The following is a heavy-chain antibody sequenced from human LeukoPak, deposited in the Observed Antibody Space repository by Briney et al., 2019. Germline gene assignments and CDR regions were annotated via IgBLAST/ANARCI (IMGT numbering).Heavy chain of an antibody. CDR3: AKEGVSSSSSHFDY. Sequence: GSLRLSCAASGFTFSSYGMHWVRQAPGKGLEWVAFIRYDGSNKYYADSVKGRFTISRDNSKNTLYLQMNSLRAEDTAVYYCAKEGVSSSSSHFDYWGQGTLVTVSS. CDR2: IRYDGSNK. CDR1: GFTFSSYG. D-gene: IGHD6-6*01. J-gene: IGHJ4*02. V-gene: IGHV3-30*02.